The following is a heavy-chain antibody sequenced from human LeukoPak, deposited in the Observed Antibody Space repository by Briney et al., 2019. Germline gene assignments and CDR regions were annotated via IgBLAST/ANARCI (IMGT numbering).Heavy chain of an antibody. CDR3: TRGSSGRRDN. CDR2: MNPNSGNT. Sequence: ASVKVSCKASGYTFTSCDINWVRQATGQGLEWMGWMNPNSGNTGYGQSFQGRITMTRDISIGTAYMELSNLSSEDTAIYYCTRGSSGRRDNWGQGTLVTVSA. CDR1: GYTFTSCD. V-gene: IGHV1-8*01. J-gene: IGHJ4*02. D-gene: IGHD6-19*01.